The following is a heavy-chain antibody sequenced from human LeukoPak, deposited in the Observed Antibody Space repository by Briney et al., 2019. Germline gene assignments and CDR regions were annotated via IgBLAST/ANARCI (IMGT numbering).Heavy chain of an antibody. Sequence: AGGSLRLSCAASGFTFSSYSMNWVRQAPGKGLEWVSSISSSSSYIYYADSVKGRFTISRGNAKNSLYLQMNSLRAEDTAVYYCARIGDSQYYFDYWGQGTLVTVSS. J-gene: IGHJ4*02. CDR1: GFTFSSYS. V-gene: IGHV3-21*01. CDR2: ISSSSSYI. CDR3: ARIGDSQYYFDY. D-gene: IGHD5-18*01.